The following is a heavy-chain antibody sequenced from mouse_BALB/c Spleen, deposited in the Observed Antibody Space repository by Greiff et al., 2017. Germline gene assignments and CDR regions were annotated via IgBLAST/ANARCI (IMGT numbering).Heavy chain of an antibody. CDR3: ARLGTATRFAY. J-gene: IGHJ3*01. Sequence: EVHLVESGPGLVKPSQSLSLTCTVTGYSITSDYAWNWIRQFPGNKLEWMGYISYSGSTSYNPSLKSRISITRDTSKNQFFLQLNSVTTEDTATYYCARLGTATRFAYWGQGTLVTVSA. CDR1: GYSITSDYA. V-gene: IGHV3-2*02. D-gene: IGHD1-2*01. CDR2: ISYSGST.